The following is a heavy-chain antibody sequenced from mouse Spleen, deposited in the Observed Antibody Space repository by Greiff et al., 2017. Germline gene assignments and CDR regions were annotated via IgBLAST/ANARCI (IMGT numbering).Heavy chain of an antibody. CDR2: ISSGGGNT. CDR1: GFTFSSYA. CDR3: ARLDKSTMITSPFAY. Sequence: EVKLVESGGGLVKLGGSLKLSCAASGFTFSSYAMSWVRQTPEKRLEWVATISSGGGNTYYPDSVKGRFTISRDNAKNTLYLQMSSLKSEDTAMYYCARLDKSTMITSPFAYWGQGTLVTVSA. V-gene: IGHV5-9*04. D-gene: IGHD2-4*01. J-gene: IGHJ3*01.